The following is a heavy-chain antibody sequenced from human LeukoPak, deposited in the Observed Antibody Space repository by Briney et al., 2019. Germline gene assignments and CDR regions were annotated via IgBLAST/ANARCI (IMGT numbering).Heavy chain of an antibody. D-gene: IGHD3-10*01. CDR3: ASGTHSTEFDP. V-gene: IGHV4-39*01. Sequence: SETLPLTCTVSGGSLSSSSYYWGWIRQPPGKGLEWIGSSYYSGSTYYNPSLKSRVTISVDTSKNQFSLKLSSVTAADTAEYYCASGTHSTEFDPWGQGTLVTVSS. J-gene: IGHJ5*02. CDR1: GGSLSSSSYY. CDR2: SYYSGST.